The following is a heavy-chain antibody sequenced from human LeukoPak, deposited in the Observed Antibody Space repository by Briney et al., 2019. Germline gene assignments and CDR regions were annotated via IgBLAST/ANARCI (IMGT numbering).Heavy chain of an antibody. CDR2: IKQDRSEK. Sequence: GGSLRLSCAASRFTFSDYWMSWARQAPGKGLEWVAHIKQDRSEKYYVDSVKGRFTISRDNAKNSLYLQMNSLRAEDTALYYCARDLGTPGYYYGMDVWGQGTTVTVSS. V-gene: IGHV3-7*03. CDR3: ARDLGTPGYYYGMDV. CDR1: RFTFSDYW. J-gene: IGHJ6*02.